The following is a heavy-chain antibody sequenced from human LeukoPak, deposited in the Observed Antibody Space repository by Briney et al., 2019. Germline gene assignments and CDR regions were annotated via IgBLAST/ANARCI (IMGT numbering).Heavy chain of an antibody. J-gene: IGHJ4*02. Sequence: ASVKVSCKASGYTFTSYYMHRVRQAPGQGLEWMGIINPSGGSTSYAQKFQGRVTMTRDTSTSTVYMELSSLRSEDTAVYYCARWDRIYDYGDYEDYWGQGTLVTVSS. CDR2: INPSGGST. CDR1: GYTFTSYY. CDR3: ARWDRIYDYGDYEDY. V-gene: IGHV1-46*01. D-gene: IGHD4-17*01.